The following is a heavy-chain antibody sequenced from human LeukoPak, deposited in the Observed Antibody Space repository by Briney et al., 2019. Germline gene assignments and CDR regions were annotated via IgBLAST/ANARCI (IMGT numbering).Heavy chain of an antibody. J-gene: IGHJ5*02. CDR1: GGSISSYY. V-gene: IGHV4-59*08. CDR2: SDDSEST. D-gene: IGHD2-21*02. Sequence: PSETLSLTCTVSGGSISSYYWTWMRQPPGKGLEWIGYSDDSESTNYNPSLKSRVTISVDTSKNQFALKLSSVTAADTALYYCARRVTSNWFDPWGQGTLVTVSS. CDR3: ARRVTSNWFDP.